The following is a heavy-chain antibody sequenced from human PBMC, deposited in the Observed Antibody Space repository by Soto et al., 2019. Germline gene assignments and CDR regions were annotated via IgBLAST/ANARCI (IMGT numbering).Heavy chain of an antibody. J-gene: IGHJ4*02. CDR3: AKGSRAHLRYYFDY. Sequence: QVQLVESGGGVVQPGRSLRLSCAASGFTFSSYGMHWLRQAPGKGLEWVAVISYDGSNKYYADSVKGRFTISRDNSKNTLYLQMNSLRAEDTAVYYCAKGSRAHLRYYFDYWGQGTLVTVSS. D-gene: IGHD2-15*01. V-gene: IGHV3-30*18. CDR1: GFTFSSYG. CDR2: ISYDGSNK.